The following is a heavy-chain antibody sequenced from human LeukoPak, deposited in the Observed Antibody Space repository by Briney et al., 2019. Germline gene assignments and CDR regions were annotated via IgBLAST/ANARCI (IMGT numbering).Heavy chain of an antibody. D-gene: IGHD4-17*01. Sequence: KPSETLSLTCTVSAGSISISSYYWGWIRQPPGNGLEWIGEINHSGSTNYNPSLKSRVTISVDTSKNQFSLKLSSVTAADTAVYYCASRRMTTVTPFDYWGQGTLVTVSS. CDR2: INHSGST. CDR1: AGSISISSYY. V-gene: IGHV4-39*07. J-gene: IGHJ4*02. CDR3: ASRRMTTVTPFDY.